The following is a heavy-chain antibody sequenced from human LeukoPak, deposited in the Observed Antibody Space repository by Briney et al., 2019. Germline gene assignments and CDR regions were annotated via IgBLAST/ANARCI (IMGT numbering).Heavy chain of an antibody. Sequence: GGSLRLSCAASGFTFSNYWVHWVRQAPGKGLVWVSRINPDGSTINYADSVKGRFTISRGNAKNTLYLQMNSLRAEDTAVYYCATAGNYRFDYWGQGTLVTVSS. V-gene: IGHV3-74*01. D-gene: IGHD1-7*01. CDR3: ATAGNYRFDY. CDR2: INPDGSTI. J-gene: IGHJ4*02. CDR1: GFTFSNYW.